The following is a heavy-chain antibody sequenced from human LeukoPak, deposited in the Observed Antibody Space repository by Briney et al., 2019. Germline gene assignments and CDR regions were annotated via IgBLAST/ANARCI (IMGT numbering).Heavy chain of an antibody. D-gene: IGHD5-18*01. Sequence: GGSLRLSCAASGFTFSSYAMHWVRQAPGKGLEWVAVISYDGSNNYYADSVKGRFTISRDNSKNTLYLQMNSPRAEDTAVYYCARRGYSYGYPFDYWGQGTLVTVSS. CDR3: ARRGYSYGYPFDY. V-gene: IGHV3-30*04. J-gene: IGHJ4*02. CDR2: ISYDGSNN. CDR1: GFTFSSYA.